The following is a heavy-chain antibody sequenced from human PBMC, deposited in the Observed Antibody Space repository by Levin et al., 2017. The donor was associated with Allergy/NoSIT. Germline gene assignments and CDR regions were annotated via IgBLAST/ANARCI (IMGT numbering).Heavy chain of an antibody. Sequence: SGGSLRLSCAASGFTFSSYAMHWVRQAPGKGLEWVAVISYDGSNKYYADSVKGRFTISRDNSKNTLYLQMNSLRAEDTAVYYCARDGDIVVVPAAMRWFDYWGQGTLVTVSS. V-gene: IGHV3-30-3*01. J-gene: IGHJ4*02. CDR3: ARDGDIVVVPAAMRWFDY. CDR1: GFTFSSYA. CDR2: ISYDGSNK. D-gene: IGHD2-2*01.